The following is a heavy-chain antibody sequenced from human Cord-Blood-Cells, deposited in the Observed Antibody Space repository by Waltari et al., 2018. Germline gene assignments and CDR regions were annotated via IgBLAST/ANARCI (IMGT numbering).Heavy chain of an antibody. J-gene: IGHJ6*03. D-gene: IGHD2-2*02. CDR3: ARGRRYCSSTSCYTRGYYYYMDV. Sequence: QVQLQQWGAGLLKPSETLSPTCAVYGGSFRGYYWSWIRQPPGKGLEWIGEINHSGSTNYNPSLKSRVTISVDTSKNQFSLKLSSVTAADTAVYYCARGRRYCSSTSCYTRGYYYYMDVWGKGTTVTVSS. V-gene: IGHV4-34*01. CDR2: INHSGST. CDR1: GGSFRGYY.